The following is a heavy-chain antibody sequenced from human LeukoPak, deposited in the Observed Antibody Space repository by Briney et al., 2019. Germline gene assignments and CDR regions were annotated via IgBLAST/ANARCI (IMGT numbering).Heavy chain of an antibody. J-gene: IGHJ4*02. CDR3: ARDRGVAMDPSDY. CDR1: GLTFSDYY. CDR2: ISSSGSTI. D-gene: IGHD5-18*01. V-gene: IGHV3-11*04. Sequence: PGGSLRLSCAASGLTFSDYYMSWIRQAPGKGLEWVSYISSSGSTIYYADSVKGRFTISRDNAKNSLYLQMNSLRAEDTAVYYCARDRGVAMDPSDYWGQGTLVTVSS.